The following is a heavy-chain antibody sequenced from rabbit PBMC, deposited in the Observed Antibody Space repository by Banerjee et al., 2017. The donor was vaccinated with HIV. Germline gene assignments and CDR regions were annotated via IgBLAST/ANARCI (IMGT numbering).Heavy chain of an antibody. CDR3: ARRGHSGVGYLAL. V-gene: IGHV1S45*01. Sequence: QEQLEESGGDLVQPEGSLTLTCTASGLDFSSSYWICWVRQAPGKGLEWIACIWAGTSDITYYASWAKGRFTISKTSSTTVTLEMTSLTAADTATYFCARRGHSGVGYLALWGPGTLVTVS. CDR2: IWAGTSDIT. CDR1: GLDFSSSYW. D-gene: IGHD1-1*01. J-gene: IGHJ4*01.